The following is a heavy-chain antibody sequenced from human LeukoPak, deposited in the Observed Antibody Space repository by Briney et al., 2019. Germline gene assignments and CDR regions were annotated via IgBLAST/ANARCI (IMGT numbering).Heavy chain of an antibody. V-gene: IGHV4-61*02. Sequence: SEALSLTCTVSGGSISSSSYYWGWIRQPAGKGLGWIGRIYTSGSTNYNPSLKSRVTISVDTSKNQGSLKLSSVTAADTAVYYYARGGEDIVVVPAAIPGVWFDPWGQGTLVTVSS. J-gene: IGHJ5*02. CDR1: GGSISSSSYY. CDR3: ARGGEDIVVVPAAIPGVWFDP. CDR2: IYTSGST. D-gene: IGHD2-2*02.